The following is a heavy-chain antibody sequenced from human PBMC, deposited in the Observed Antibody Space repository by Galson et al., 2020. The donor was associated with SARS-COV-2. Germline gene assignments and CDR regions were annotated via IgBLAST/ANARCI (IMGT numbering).Heavy chain of an antibody. Sequence: EGSLRLPCRASGFNFSSSAMHWVRQAPGKGLEWVAIISYAGTKRYNLDSVKGRFTISRDNSKNQLFMQMDSLTTEDTAVYYCARETDDYTSSCYYCWGQGTLVTVSS. V-gene: IGHV3-30*04. J-gene: IGHJ4*02. D-gene: IGHD6-13*01. CDR3: ARETDDYTSSCYYC. CDR1: GFNFSSSA. CDR2: ISYAGTKR.